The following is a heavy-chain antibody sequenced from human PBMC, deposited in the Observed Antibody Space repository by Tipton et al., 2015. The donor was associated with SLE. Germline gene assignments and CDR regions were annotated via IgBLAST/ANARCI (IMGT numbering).Heavy chain of an antibody. CDR3: ARVALRVWFNRFDS. CDR1: GGSVSSGNYY. CDR2: IFARGST. D-gene: IGHD3-16*01. J-gene: IGHJ5*01. Sequence: TLSLTCTVSGGSVSSGNYYWSWIRQPAGKGLEWIGRIFARGSTNYNPSLNSRVTISVDTSKNQFSLKLSSVTAADTAVYYCARVALRVWFNRFDSWGQGTLVTVSS. V-gene: IGHV4-61*02.